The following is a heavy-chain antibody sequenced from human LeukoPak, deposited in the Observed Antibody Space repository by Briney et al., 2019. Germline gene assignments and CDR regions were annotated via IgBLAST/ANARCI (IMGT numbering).Heavy chain of an antibody. CDR1: GGSFSGYY. Sequence: SETLSLTCAVSGGSFSGYYWSWIRPPPGKGLEWIGEINHSGSTNYNPSLKSRVTISVDTSKNQFSLKLSSVTAADTAVYYCARAALYYYDSSGYYYATGRFDYWGQGTLVTVSS. CDR3: ARAALYYYDSSGYYYATGRFDY. J-gene: IGHJ4*02. V-gene: IGHV4-34*01. D-gene: IGHD3-22*01. CDR2: INHSGST.